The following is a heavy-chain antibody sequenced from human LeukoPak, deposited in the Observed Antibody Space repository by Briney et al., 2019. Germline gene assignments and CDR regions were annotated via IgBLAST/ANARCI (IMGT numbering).Heavy chain of an antibody. J-gene: IGHJ4*02. CDR2: INPNSGGT. CDR3: ARNSHGYSSAWLQFNFDY. V-gene: IGHV1-2*02. D-gene: IGHD6-19*01. Sequence: ASVKVSCKASGYTFTGYYMHWVRQAPGQGLEWMGWINPNSGGTNYAQKFQGRVTMTRDTSIGTAYMELRSLRSDDTAVYYCARNSHGYSSAWLQFNFDYWGQGTLVTVSS. CDR1: GYTFTGYY.